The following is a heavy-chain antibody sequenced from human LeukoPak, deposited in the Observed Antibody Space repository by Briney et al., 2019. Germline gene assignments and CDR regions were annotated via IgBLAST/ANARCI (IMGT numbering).Heavy chain of an antibody. D-gene: IGHD6-13*01. CDR3: AKGSSNWRDYYYFDY. V-gene: IGHV3-23*01. J-gene: IGHJ4*02. CDR1: GFTFSSYS. Sequence: GGSLRLSCAASGFTFSSYSMNWVRQAPGKGLEWVSAISDSGGSTQYADSVKGRFAISRDNSKNTLYLQMNSLRAEDTAVYYCAKGSSNWRDYYYFDYWGQGTLVTVSS. CDR2: ISDSGGST.